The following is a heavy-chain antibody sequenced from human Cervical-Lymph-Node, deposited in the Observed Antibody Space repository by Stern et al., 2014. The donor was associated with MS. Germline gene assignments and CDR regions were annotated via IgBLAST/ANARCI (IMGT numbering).Heavy chain of an antibody. V-gene: IGHV3-74*01. CDR3: ARSNYGMDV. D-gene: IGHD2-8*01. CDR2: INRDGSST. CDR1: GFPFSSQW. J-gene: IGHJ6*02. Sequence: EVQLVESGGGVVQPGGSLRLSCVASGFPFSSQWMHWVRQAPGKGLVWVSRINRDGSSTRYADSVKGRFTISRDNAKKTLYLQMDSLRAEDTAVYYCARSNYGMDVWGQGTTVAVSS.